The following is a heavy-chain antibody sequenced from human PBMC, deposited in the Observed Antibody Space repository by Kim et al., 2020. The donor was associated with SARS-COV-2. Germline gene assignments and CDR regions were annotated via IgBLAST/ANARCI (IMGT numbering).Heavy chain of an antibody. CDR1: GFTFSTYG. Sequence: GGSLRLSCAASGFTFSTYGMHWVRQTPGKGLEWVAGISYDGSNKFYEGSVKGRLTISRDNSKNTLYLEMNSLRVEDTAVYYCAGDIERRDWNGGYWGQGTLVTVSS. J-gene: IGHJ4*02. V-gene: IGHV3-33*05. CDR2: ISYDGSNK. D-gene: IGHD1-1*01. CDR3: AGDIERRDWNGGY.